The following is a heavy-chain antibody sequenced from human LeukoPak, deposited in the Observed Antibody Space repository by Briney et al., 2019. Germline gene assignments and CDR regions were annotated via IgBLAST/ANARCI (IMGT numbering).Heavy chain of an antibody. CDR1: GFTFSSYS. D-gene: IGHD1-14*01. Sequence: GGSLRLSCAASGFTFSSYSMNWVRQAPGKGLEWVSSISSSSSYICYADSVKGRFTISRDNAKNSLYLQMNSLRAEDTAVYYCARVPGLEGYRGQGTLVTVSS. V-gene: IGHV3-21*01. CDR3: ARVPGLEGY. CDR2: ISSSSSYI. J-gene: IGHJ4*02.